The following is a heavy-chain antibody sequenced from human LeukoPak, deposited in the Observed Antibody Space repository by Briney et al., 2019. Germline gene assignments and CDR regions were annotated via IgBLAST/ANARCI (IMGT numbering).Heavy chain of an antibody. Sequence: PSETLSLTCAVYGGSFSGYYWSWIRQPPGKGLEWIGEVNHSGSTNYNPSLKSRVTISVDTPKNQFSLKLSSVTAADTAVYYCARRSVVVTAPSAFDIWGQGTMVTVSS. CDR3: ARRSVVVTAPSAFDI. CDR2: VNHSGST. V-gene: IGHV4-34*01. D-gene: IGHD2-21*02. J-gene: IGHJ3*02. CDR1: GGSFSGYY.